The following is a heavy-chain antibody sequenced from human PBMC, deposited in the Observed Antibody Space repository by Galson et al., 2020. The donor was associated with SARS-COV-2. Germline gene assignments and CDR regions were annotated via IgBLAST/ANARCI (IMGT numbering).Heavy chain of an antibody. CDR2: VSHDGIDD. Sequence: PGGSLRLSCAASEFTFSNCAMHWVRQAPGRGLEWVAVVSHDGIDDSYAGSVNGRFTVTRDNSKNTLYLQMTSLRPEDSAVYYCARIKFGTNVLQGVHSGYFDLWGRGALVTVSS. D-gene: IGHD3-10*01. CDR1: EFTFSNCA. CDR3: ARIKFGTNVLQGVHSGYFDL. J-gene: IGHJ2*01. V-gene: IGHV3-30*04.